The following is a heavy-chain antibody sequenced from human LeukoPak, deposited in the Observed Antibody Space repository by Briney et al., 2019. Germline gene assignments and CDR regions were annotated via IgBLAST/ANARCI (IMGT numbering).Heavy chain of an antibody. J-gene: IGHJ4*02. Sequence: GGSLRLSCAASGLTFSSYEMNWVRQAPGKGLEWVSYVSSTGGTIYYADSVMGRFTISRDNAKNSLYLQMNSLRAEDTAVYYCARSMITFGGVIVPFDYWGQGTLVTVSS. CDR1: GLTFSSYE. V-gene: IGHV3-48*03. D-gene: IGHD3-16*02. CDR2: VSSTGGTI. CDR3: ARSMITFGGVIVPFDY.